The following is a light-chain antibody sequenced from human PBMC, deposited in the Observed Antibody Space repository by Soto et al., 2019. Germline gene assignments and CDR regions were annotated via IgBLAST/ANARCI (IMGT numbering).Light chain of an antibody. V-gene: IGLV1-40*01. CDR2: GNS. Sequence: QYVLTQPPSVSGAPGQSVTISCTGSSSNIGAGYDVHWYQQLPGTAPKLLIYGNSNRPSGVPDRFSGSKSGTSASLAITGLQAEDEADYYCQSYDSSLSVYYVFGTGTKVTVL. CDR3: QSYDSSLSVYYV. CDR1: SSNIGAGYD. J-gene: IGLJ1*01.